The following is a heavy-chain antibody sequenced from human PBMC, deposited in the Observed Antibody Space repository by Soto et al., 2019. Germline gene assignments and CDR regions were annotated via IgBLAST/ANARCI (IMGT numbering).Heavy chain of an antibody. CDR2: ISYDGSNK. V-gene: IGHV3-30-3*01. CDR1: GFTFSSYA. CDR3: ARGIPKAYYYDSSGYYYPY. J-gene: IGHJ4*02. D-gene: IGHD3-22*01. Sequence: PGGSLRLSCAASGFTFSSYAMHWVRQAPGKGLEWVAVISYDGSNKYYADSVKGRFTISRDNSKNTPYLQMNSLRAEDTAVYYCARGIPKAYYYDSSGYYYPYWGQGTLVTVSS.